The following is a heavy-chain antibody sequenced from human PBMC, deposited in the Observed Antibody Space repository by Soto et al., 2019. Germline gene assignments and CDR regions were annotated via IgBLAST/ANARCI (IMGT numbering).Heavy chain of an antibody. CDR1: GFTFSDHY. CDR2: NDPSGSTT. V-gene: IGHV3-11*04. Sequence: QVQLVESGGGLAKPGGSLRLSCAASGFTFSDHYMTWIRQAPGKGLEWVSYNDPSGSTTDYADSVQGRFTISRNNAENSLYLQMNSLRAEDTALYYCARGHHSMDVWGQGATVTVSS. CDR3: ARGHHSMDV. J-gene: IGHJ6*02.